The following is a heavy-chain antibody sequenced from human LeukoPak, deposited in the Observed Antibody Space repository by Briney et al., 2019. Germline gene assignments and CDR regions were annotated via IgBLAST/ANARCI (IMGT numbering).Heavy chain of an antibody. V-gene: IGHV1-69*04. CDR2: IIPILGIA. D-gene: IGHD5-18*01. Sequence: SVKVSCKASGGTFSSYAIIWVRQAPGQGLEWMGRIIPILGIANYAQKFQGRVTITADKSTSTAYMELSSLRSEDTAVYYCARTMVEYSYHFDYWGQGTLVTVSS. CDR1: GGTFSSYA. CDR3: ARTMVEYSYHFDY. J-gene: IGHJ4*02.